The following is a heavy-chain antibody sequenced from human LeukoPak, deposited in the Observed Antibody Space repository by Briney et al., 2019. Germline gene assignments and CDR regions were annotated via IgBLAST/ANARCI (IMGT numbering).Heavy chain of an antibody. CDR3: AREESESSGHWD. V-gene: IGHV3-30*04. D-gene: IGHD3-22*01. CDR1: GFAFSNYA. J-gene: IGHJ4*02. CDR2: ISYDGTKK. Sequence: PGGSLRLSRAASGFAFSNYAMHWVRQAPGKGLQWVAVISYDGTKKYYADSLKGRFTISRDNSKNTLYLRMNSLRVEDTAVYYCAREESESSGHWDWGQGTLVTVSS.